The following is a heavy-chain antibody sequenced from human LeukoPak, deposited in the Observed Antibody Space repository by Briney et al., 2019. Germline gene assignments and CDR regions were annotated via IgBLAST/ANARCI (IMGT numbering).Heavy chain of an antibody. Sequence: PSETLSLTCTVSGGSISSSSYYWGWIRQPPGKGLEWIGSIYYSGSTNYNPSLKSRVTILVDTSKNQFSLKLSSVTAADTAVYHCARWIVGYSYGYFDPWGQGTLVTVSS. J-gene: IGHJ5*02. CDR1: GGSISSSSYY. CDR2: IYYSGST. D-gene: IGHD5-18*01. CDR3: ARWIVGYSYGYFDP. V-gene: IGHV4-39*07.